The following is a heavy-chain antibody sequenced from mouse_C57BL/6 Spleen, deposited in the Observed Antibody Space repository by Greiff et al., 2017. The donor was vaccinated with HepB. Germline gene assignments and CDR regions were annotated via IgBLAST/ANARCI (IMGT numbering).Heavy chain of an antibody. J-gene: IGHJ1*03. Sequence: QVQLQQPGAELVMPGASVKLSCKASGYTFTSYWMHWVKQRPGQGLEWIGEIDPSDSYTNYNQKFKGKSTLTVDKSSSTAYMQLSSLTSEDSAVYYCARHSITAVVARTNWYFDVWGTGTTVTVSS. CDR2: IDPSDSYT. V-gene: IGHV1-69*01. D-gene: IGHD1-1*01. CDR1: GYTFTSYW. CDR3: ARHSITAVVARTNWYFDV.